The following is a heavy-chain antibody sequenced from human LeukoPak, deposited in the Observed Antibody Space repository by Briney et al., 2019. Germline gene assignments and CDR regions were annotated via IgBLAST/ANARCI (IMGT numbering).Heavy chain of an antibody. D-gene: IGHD6-19*01. CDR3: ARAFGYSSGWPRLISEYYYYMDV. CDR2: IYYSGST. V-gene: IGHV4-59*01. CDR1: GGSISSYY. Sequence: PSETLSLTCTVSGGSISSYYWSWIRQPPGKGLEWIGYIYYSGSTNYNPSLKSRVTISVDTSKNQFSLKLSSVTAADTAVYYCARAFGYSSGWPRLISEYYYYMDVWGKGTTVTVSS. J-gene: IGHJ6*03.